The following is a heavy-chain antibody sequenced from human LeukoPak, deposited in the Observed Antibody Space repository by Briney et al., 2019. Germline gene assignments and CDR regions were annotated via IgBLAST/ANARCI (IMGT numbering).Heavy chain of an antibody. V-gene: IGHV5-51*01. Sequence: GESLKISCKGSGYNFTTYWIGWVRQMPGKGLGWMGIIYPGDSDTIYGPSFQGQVTISADKSINTAYLQWSSLKASDTAMYYCARLSRETTVTTWFDPWGHGTLVTVSS. CDR3: ARLSRETTVTTWFDP. D-gene: IGHD4-17*01. CDR2: IYPGDSDT. J-gene: IGHJ5*02. CDR1: GYNFTTYW.